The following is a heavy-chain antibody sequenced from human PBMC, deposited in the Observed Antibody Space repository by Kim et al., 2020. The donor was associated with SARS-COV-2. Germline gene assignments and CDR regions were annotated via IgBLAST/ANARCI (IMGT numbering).Heavy chain of an antibody. D-gene: IGHD5-12*01. J-gene: IGHJ6*03. CDR2: INHSGST. Sequence: SQTLSLTCAVYGGSFSGYYWSWIRQPPGKGLEWIGEINHSGSTNYNPSLKSRVTISVDTCKNQFSLKLSSVTAADTAVYYCARGPRQWLPRHYYHYMDVWGKGTSVTVPS. V-gene: IGHV4-34*01. CDR3: ARGPRQWLPRHYYHYMDV. CDR1: GGSFSGYY.